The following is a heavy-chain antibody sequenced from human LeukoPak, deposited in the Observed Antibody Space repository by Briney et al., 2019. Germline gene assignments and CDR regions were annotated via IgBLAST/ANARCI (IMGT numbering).Heavy chain of an antibody. J-gene: IGHJ4*02. CDR2: ISSSAVTI. V-gene: IGHV3-48*03. D-gene: IGHD1-26*01. Sequence: GGSLRLSCAASGFTFGTYEMNWVRQAPGKGLEWVSYISSSAVTIYYADSVKGRFTVSRDNANNSLYLHLDSLRAEDTAVYYCARVDMGAADYWGQGTLVTVSS. CDR3: ARVDMGAADY. CDR1: GFTFGTYE.